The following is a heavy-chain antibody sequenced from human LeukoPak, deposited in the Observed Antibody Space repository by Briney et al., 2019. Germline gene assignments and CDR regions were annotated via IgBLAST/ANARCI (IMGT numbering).Heavy chain of an antibody. CDR3: ARAGGINWEYYFDY. D-gene: IGHD7-27*01. J-gene: IGHJ4*02. Sequence: GGSLRLSCAASGFTFSSYAMSWVRQAPGKGLEWVSAISGSGGSTYYADSVKGRFTISRDNSKNTLYLQMNSLRSEDTAVYYCARAGGINWEYYFDYWGQGTLVTVSS. CDR2: ISGSGGST. V-gene: IGHV3-23*01. CDR1: GFTFSSYA.